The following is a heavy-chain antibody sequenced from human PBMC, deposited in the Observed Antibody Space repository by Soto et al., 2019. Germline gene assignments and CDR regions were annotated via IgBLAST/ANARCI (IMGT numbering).Heavy chain of an antibody. CDR1: GYTFITYY. CDR2: ISPSDGAT. CDR3: VREAVMSCVFDY. D-gene: IGHD3-16*01. V-gene: IGHV1-46*01. J-gene: IGHJ4*02. Sequence: QVQLVQSGAEVKEPGASVEVSCKASGYTFITYYLHWVRQAPAQGLEWMGKISPSDGATIYAQRFEGRCSMTMATSTSTVYMALSGLSSEDTAVYYCVREAVMSCVFDYWGLGALVTVSS.